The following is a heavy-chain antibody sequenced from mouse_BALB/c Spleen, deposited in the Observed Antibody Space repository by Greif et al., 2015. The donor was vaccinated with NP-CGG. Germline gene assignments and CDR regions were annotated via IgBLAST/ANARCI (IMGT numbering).Heavy chain of an antibody. D-gene: IGHD1-1*01. CDR3: ARGSTVAFDY. CDR2: IYPGDGDT. V-gene: IGHV1-82*01. J-gene: IGHJ2*01. CDR1: GYAFSSSW. Sequence: VQLQESGPELVKPGASVKISCKASGYAFSSSWMNWVKQRPGQGLEWIGRIYPGDGDTNYNGKFKGKATLTADKSSSTAYMQLSSLTSVDSAVYFCARGSTVAFDYWGQGTTLTVSS.